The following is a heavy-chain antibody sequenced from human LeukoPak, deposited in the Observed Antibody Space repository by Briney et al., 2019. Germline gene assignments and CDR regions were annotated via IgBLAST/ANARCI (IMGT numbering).Heavy chain of an antibody. CDR3: ARDRGYTRTNSGGYPVFDL. J-gene: IGHJ4*02. Sequence: SLXLSCAASGFDFSIYRMNWVRQAPGKGLEWVSYIHLSGTPTHYAEPVKGRFSISRDNVKNSLYLQMDNLRAEDTAVYYCARDRGYTRTNSGGYPVFDLWGQGTLVTVSS. CDR1: GFDFSIYR. D-gene: IGHD2-15*01. CDR2: IHLSGTPT. V-gene: IGHV3-48*03.